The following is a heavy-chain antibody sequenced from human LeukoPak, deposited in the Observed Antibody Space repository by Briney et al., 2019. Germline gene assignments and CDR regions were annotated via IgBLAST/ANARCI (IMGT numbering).Heavy chain of an antibody. V-gene: IGHV1-18*01. CDR2: ISAYNGNT. CDR3: ARDRPSMEYYYDSSGYYYDY. CDR1: GYTFTSYG. D-gene: IGHD3-22*01. Sequence: ASVKVSCKASGYTFTSYGISWVRQAPGQGLEWMGWISAYNGNTNYAQKLQGRVTMTTDTSTSTAYMELRSLRSGDTAAYYCARDRPSMEYYYDSSGYYYDYWGQGTLVTVSS. J-gene: IGHJ4*02.